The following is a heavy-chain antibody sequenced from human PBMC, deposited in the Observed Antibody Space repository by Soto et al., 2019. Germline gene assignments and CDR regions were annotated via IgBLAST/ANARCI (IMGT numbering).Heavy chain of an antibody. CDR1: GGSITSGPYY. CDR2: IYYTGST. Sequence: QVQLQESGPGLVKPSQTLSLTCTVSGGSITSGPYYWSWIRQHPGKGLEWIGYIYYTGSTYSNPFLERRITMSVDTSKNQFSLKLRSVTAADTAVYYCARLFGDYVGWFDPWGQGTLVTVSS. J-gene: IGHJ5*02. V-gene: IGHV4-31*03. D-gene: IGHD4-17*01. CDR3: ARLFGDYVGWFDP.